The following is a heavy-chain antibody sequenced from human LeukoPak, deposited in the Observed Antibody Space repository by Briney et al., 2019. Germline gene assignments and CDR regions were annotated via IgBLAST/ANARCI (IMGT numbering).Heavy chain of an antibody. J-gene: IGHJ4*02. CDR3: ARIGSSWSALDY. CDR1: GYSFTAYG. Sequence: ASVKVSCKTSGYSFTAYGISWVRQAPGQGLEWMGWISPYNGKANYAQKFQGRVTVTTDTSTRTAYMELRSLRSDDTAVYYCARIGSSWSALDYWGQGTLVTVSS. CDR2: ISPYNGKA. D-gene: IGHD6-13*01. V-gene: IGHV1-18*01.